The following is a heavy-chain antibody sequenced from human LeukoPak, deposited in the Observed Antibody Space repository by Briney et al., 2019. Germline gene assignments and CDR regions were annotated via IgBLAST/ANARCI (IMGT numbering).Heavy chain of an antibody. V-gene: IGHV3-53*01. CDR1: GFTVSGNY. J-gene: IGHJ4*02. CDR3: ARGGYSYGYEYFDY. Sequence: PGGSLRLSCAASGFTVSGNYMSWVRQAPGKGLEWVSVIYSGGSTYYADSVKGRFTISRDNSKNTLYLQMNSLRAEDTAVYYCARGGYSYGYEYFDYWGQGTLVTVSS. D-gene: IGHD5-18*01. CDR2: IYSGGST.